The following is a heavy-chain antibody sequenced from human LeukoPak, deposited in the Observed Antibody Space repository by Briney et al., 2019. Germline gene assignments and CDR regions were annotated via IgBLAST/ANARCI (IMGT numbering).Heavy chain of an antibody. CDR3: ARAEQLEPFDY. CDR1: GGTFSSYA. Sequence: SVTVSCKASGGTFSSYAMSWVRQAPGQGLEWMGGIIPICGTANYAQKFQGRVTITADKSTSTAYMELSSLRSEDTAVYYCARAEQLEPFDYWGQGPLATVSS. CDR2: IIPICGTA. D-gene: IGHD1-1*01. V-gene: IGHV1-69*06. J-gene: IGHJ4*02.